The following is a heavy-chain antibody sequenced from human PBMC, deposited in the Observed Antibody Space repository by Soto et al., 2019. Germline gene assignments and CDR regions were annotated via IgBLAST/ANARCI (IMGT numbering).Heavy chain of an antibody. V-gene: IGHV3-30*03. CDR3: ARQLLPHRNGFDN. CDR2: ISLDGSNK. D-gene: IGHD2-15*01. J-gene: IGHJ3*02. Sequence: QVQLVESGGGVVQPGRSLRLSCAASGFTFSDYGIHWVRQATGKGREWVAVISLDGSNKYFADSVKGRFTISRDNCHHTLYPQMNSLRAEDTAVYHYARQLLPHRNGFDNWGQGTMVTVSS. CDR1: GFTFSDYG.